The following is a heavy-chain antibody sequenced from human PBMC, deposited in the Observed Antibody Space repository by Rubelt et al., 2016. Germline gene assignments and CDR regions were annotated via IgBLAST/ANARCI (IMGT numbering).Heavy chain of an antibody. D-gene: IGHD2-2*01. CDR3: ARHGSTTICGAY. CDR2: IQQDGSGK. CDR1: GFTFRGYW. Sequence: VQLVESGGGVVQPGGSLRLSCAASGFTFRGYWMTWVRQAPGKGLEWVANIQQDGSGKYYVDSVKGRFTISRDNARNITDRQRNPRQPESRDLYYDARHGSTTICGAYWGRGTRVTV. J-gene: IGHJ4*02. V-gene: IGHV3-7*03.